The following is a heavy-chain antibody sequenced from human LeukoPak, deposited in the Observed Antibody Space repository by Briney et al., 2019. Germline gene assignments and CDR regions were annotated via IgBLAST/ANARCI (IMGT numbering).Heavy chain of an antibody. V-gene: IGHV3-7*05. CDR3: ARARYSYYFDY. J-gene: IGHJ4*02. Sequence: GGSLRLSCAASGFTFSSYWMSWVRQAPGKGLEWVANIKQDGSEEYYVDSVKGRFTISRDNAKNSLYLQMNSLRAEDTAVYYCARARYSYYFDYWGQGTLVTVSS. D-gene: IGHD5-18*01. CDR2: IKQDGSEE. CDR1: GFTFSSYW.